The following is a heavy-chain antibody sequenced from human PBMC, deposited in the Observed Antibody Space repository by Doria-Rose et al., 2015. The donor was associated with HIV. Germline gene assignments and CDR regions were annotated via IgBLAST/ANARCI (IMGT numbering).Heavy chain of an antibody. CDR1: GVSLSSPGMG. CDR3: ARIKSSRWYHKYYFDF. CDR2: IFSDDGR. J-gene: IGHJ4*02. D-gene: IGHD6-13*01. V-gene: IGHV2-26*01. Sequence: SGPVLVKPTETLTLTCTVSGVSLSSPGMGVSWIRQPPGKALEWLANIFSDDGRSYTTSLKSRLTISRGTSKSQVVLTMTDRDPVDTATYYCARIKSSRWYHKYYFDFWGQGTLVIVSA.